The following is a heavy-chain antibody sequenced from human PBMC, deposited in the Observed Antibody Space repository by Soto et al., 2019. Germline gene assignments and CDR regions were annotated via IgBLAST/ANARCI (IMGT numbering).Heavy chain of an antibody. J-gene: IGHJ4*01. CDR2: IYTSGST. CDR3: ARGPRTGTLLGRFDY. CDR1: CGSISSYY. D-gene: IGHD1-1*01. Sequence: SETLSLLCPVSCGSISSYYWSWIRQPAGKGLEWIGRIYTSGSTNYNPSLKSRVTMSVDTSKNQFSQKLSSVTAADTAVYYCARGPRTGTLLGRFDYWGHGTLVTDSS. V-gene: IGHV4-4*07.